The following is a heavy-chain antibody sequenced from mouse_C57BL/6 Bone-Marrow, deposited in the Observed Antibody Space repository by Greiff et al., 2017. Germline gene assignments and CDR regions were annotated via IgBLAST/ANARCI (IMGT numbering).Heavy chain of an antibody. CDR1: GYTFTSYW. D-gene: IGHD1-1*01. V-gene: IGHV1-64*01. CDR3: ARPPRYYGSSSSYYFDY. Sequence: QVQLQQPGAELVKPGASVKLSCKASGYTFTSYWMHWVKQRPGQGLEWIGMIHPNSGSTNYNEKFKSKATLTVDKSSSTAYMQLSSLTSEDSAVYYCARPPRYYGSSSSYYFDYWGQGTTLTVSS. J-gene: IGHJ2*01. CDR2: IHPNSGST.